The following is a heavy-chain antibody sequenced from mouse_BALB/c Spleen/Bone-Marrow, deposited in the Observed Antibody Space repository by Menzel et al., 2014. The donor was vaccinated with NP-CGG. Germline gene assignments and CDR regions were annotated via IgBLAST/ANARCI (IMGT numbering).Heavy chain of an antibody. V-gene: IGHV1S56*01. J-gene: IGHJ4*01. D-gene: IGHD4-1*01. CDR1: GYTFTSYY. CDR2: IYPGDGST. CDR3: ARKENWAYAMDY. Sequence: QVQLQQSGPELVKPGASVKMSCKASGYTFTSYYIHWVKQRPGQGLEWIGWIYPGDGSTKYNEKFKGKTTLTADKSSSTDYMLLSSLTSEDSAIYFCARKENWAYAMDYWGQGTSVTVSS.